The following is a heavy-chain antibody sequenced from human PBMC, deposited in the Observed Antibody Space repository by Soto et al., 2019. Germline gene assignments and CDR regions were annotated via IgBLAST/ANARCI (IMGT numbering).Heavy chain of an antibody. CDR3: ARDSSADWNDLGIDY. D-gene: IGHD1-1*01. CDR1: EFKCVGYW. J-gene: IGHJ4*02. CDR2: IKQDGSEK. V-gene: IGHV3-7*01. Sequence: RVSCTAAEFKCVGYWMSWVRQDTGKGLEWVANIKQDGSEKYYVDSVKGRFTISRDNAKNSLYLQMNSLRAEDTAVYYCARDSSADWNDLGIDYWGQGTLVTVSS.